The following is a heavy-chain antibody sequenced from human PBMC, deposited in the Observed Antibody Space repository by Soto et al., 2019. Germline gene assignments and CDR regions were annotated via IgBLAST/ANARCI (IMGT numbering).Heavy chain of an antibody. D-gene: IGHD2-21*01. CDR3: TPAPLYCGGDCYIYYFDY. CDR1: GFTLSNAW. CDR2: IKSKTDGGTT. J-gene: IGHJ4*02. V-gene: IGHV3-15*01. Sequence: GGSLRLAWAASGFTLSNAWMSWVSQAPGEGRGWDGRIKSKTDGGTTNYAAPVKGRFTISRADSKNTLSLQLNSLKTKDTAVYYCTPAPLYCGGDCYIYYFDYWGQGTLVPVSS.